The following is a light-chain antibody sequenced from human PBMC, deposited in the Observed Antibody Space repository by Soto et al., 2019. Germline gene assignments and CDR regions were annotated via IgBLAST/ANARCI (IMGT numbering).Light chain of an antibody. Sequence: DIPMTQSPSTLSASVGDRVTITCRASQSISSWLTWYQQKPGKAPKFLIFAASSLQSGVPSRFSGSGSGTEFTLTITSLQPDDFATYYCQQSNSYPWTFGQGTNVEI. CDR3: QQSNSYPWT. V-gene: IGKV1-5*01. CDR2: AAS. CDR1: QSISSW. J-gene: IGKJ1*01.